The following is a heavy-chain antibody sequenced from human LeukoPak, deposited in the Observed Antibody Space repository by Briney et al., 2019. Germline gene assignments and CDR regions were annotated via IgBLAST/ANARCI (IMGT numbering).Heavy chain of an antibody. CDR1: GGSFSGYY. Sequence: SETLSLTCAVYGGSFSGYYWSWISQPPGKGLEWIGEINHSGSTNYNPSLKSRVTISVDSSKNQFSLKLSSVTAADTAVYYCASARYCSSTSCYKRQGQYYYYYYGMDVWGQGTTVTVSS. CDR2: INHSGST. CDR3: ASARYCSSTSCYKRQGQYYYYYYGMDV. V-gene: IGHV4-34*01. J-gene: IGHJ6*02. D-gene: IGHD2-2*02.